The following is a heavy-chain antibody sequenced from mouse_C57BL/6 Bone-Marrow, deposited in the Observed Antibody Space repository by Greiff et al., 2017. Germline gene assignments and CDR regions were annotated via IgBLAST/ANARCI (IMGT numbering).Heavy chain of an antibody. D-gene: IGHD1-1*01. V-gene: IGHV5-12*01. CDR3: ARDYGSSHYYAMDY. CDR1: GFTFSDYY. J-gene: IGHJ4*01. CDR2: ISNGGGST. Sequence: EVKVVESGGGLVQPGGSLKLSCAASGFTFSDYYMYWVRQTPEKRLEWVAYISNGGGSTYYPDTVKGRFTISRDNAKNTLYLQMSRLKSEDTAMYYCARDYGSSHYYAMDYWGQGTSVTVSS.